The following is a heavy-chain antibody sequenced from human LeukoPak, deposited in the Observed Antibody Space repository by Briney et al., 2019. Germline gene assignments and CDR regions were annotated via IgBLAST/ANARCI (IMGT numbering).Heavy chain of an antibody. V-gene: IGHV5-51*01. CDR1: GYSFTSYW. Sequence: GESLQISCKGSGYSFTSYWIGWVRQMPGKGLEWMGIIYPGDSDTRYSPSFQGQVTISADKSISTAYLQWSSLKASDTAMYYCARQYCSGGSCYLGWFDPWGQGTLVTVSS. CDR3: ARQYCSGGSCYLGWFDP. J-gene: IGHJ5*02. CDR2: IYPGDSDT. D-gene: IGHD2-15*01.